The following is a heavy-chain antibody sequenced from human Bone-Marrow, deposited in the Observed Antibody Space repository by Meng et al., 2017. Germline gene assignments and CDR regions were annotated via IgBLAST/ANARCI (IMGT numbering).Heavy chain of an antibody. D-gene: IGHD3-22*01. V-gene: IGHV3-30*04. CDR1: GFTFSSYA. CDR2: ISYDGSTK. J-gene: IGHJ3*02. Sequence: LKISCAASGFTFSSYAMHWVRQAPGQGLEWVAVISYDGSTKYYADSVKGRFTISRDNSKNTLYLQMNSLRAEDTDVYYCAREEDYYDSSGLRCALDIWGQGTMVTVSS. CDR3: AREEDYYDSSGLRCALDI.